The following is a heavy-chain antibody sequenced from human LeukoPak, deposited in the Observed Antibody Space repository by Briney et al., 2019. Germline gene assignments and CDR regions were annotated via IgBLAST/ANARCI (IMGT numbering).Heavy chain of an antibody. CDR1: GFTVSSNY. CDR3: ARVPGIAQLYGMDV. D-gene: IGHD6-13*01. CDR2: LYSGGST. J-gene: IGHJ6*02. V-gene: IGHV3-53*01. Sequence: GGSLRLSCAASGFTVSSNYMSWVRQAPGKGLEWVSVLYSGGSTYYADSVKGRFTISRDNSKNTLYLQMNSLRAEDTAVYYCARVPGIAQLYGMDVWGQGTTVTVSS.